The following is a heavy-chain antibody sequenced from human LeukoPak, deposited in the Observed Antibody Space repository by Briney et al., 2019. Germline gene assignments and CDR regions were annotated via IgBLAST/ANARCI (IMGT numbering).Heavy chain of an antibody. J-gene: IGHJ4*02. V-gene: IGHV3-23*01. CDR2: ISGSGGST. Sequence: GGSLRLSCAASGFTFDDYAMHWVRQAPGKGLEWVSGISGSGGSTYYADSVKGRFTISRDNSKNTLYLQMNSLRAEDTAVYYCAKSDYYDFWSGSLDYWGQGTLVTVSS. D-gene: IGHD3-3*01. CDR1: GFTFDDYA. CDR3: AKSDYYDFWSGSLDY.